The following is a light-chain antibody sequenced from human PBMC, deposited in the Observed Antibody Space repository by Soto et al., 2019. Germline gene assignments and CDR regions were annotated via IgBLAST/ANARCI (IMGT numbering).Light chain of an antibody. CDR1: QSVSSNY. CDR2: GAS. V-gene: IGKV3-20*01. J-gene: IGKJ4*01. CDR3: QHYRTS. Sequence: EIVLTQSPGTLSLSPGERATLSCRASQSVSSNYLAWYQQKPGQAPRLLIYGASSRATGIPDRFSGSGSGTDFTLTITRLEPEDFAVYYCQHYRTSFGGGTRVEIK.